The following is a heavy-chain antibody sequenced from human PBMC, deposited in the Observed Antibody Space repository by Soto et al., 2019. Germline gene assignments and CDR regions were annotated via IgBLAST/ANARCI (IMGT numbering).Heavy chain of an antibody. Sequence: PVGSLRLSCAASGFTFSSYAMHWVRQAPGKGLEWVAVISYDGSNKYYADSVKGRFTISRDNSKNTLYLQMNSLRAEDTAVYYCARDSTNYDFWSGYPIAWGQGTLVTVSS. CDR1: GFTFSSYA. D-gene: IGHD3-3*01. CDR2: ISYDGSNK. J-gene: IGHJ5*02. V-gene: IGHV3-30-3*01. CDR3: ARDSTNYDFWSGYPIA.